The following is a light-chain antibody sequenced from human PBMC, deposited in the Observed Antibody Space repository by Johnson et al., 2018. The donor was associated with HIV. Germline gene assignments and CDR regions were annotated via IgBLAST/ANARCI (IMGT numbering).Light chain of an antibody. CDR1: SSNIGNNY. V-gene: IGLV1-51*01. J-gene: IGLJ1*01. CDR2: DNN. CDR3: VPWASSLSAYV. Sequence: QSVLTQPPSVSAAPGQKVTISCSGSSSNIGNNYVSWYQQLPGTAPKLLIYDNNQRPSGIPDRFSGSKSGTSATLAITGLQTGDEADYYCVPWASSLSAYVFGTGTKVTVL.